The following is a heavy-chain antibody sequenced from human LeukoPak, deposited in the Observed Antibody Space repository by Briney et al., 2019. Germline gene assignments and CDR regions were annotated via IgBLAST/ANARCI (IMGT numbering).Heavy chain of an antibody. CDR2: INPNSGGT. V-gene: IGHV1-2*02. CDR1: GYTFTGYY. CDR3: ARRSYYYDFWSGPTPFDY. D-gene: IGHD3-3*01. J-gene: IGHJ4*02. Sequence: ASVKVSCKASGYTFTGYYMHWVRQAPGQGLEWMGWINPNSGGTNYAQKFQGRVTMTRDTSISTAYMELSRLRSDDTAVYYCARRSYYYDFWSGPTPFDYWGQGTLVTVSS.